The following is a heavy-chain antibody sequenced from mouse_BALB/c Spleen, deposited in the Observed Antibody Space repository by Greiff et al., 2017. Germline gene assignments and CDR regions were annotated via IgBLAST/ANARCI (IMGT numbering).Heavy chain of an antibody. CDR1: GYTFTSYV. CDR2: INPYNDGT. J-gene: IGHJ3*01. D-gene: IGHD3-2*01. Sequence: EVKLVESGPELVKPGASVKMSCKASGYTFTSYVMHWVKQKPGQGLEWIGYINPYNDGTKYNEKFKGKATLTSDKSSSTAYMELSSLTSEDSAVYYCARHLDSSGYEFAYWGQGTLVTVSA. V-gene: IGHV1-14*01. CDR3: ARHLDSSGYEFAY.